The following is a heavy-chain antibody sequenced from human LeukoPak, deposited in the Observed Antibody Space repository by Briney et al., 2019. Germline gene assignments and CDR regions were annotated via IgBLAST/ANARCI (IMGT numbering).Heavy chain of an antibody. Sequence: GESLKISYKGSGYRFTTYWISWVRQMPGKGLEWMGRIDPSDSYTIYSPSFQGHVAISADKSIDTAYLQWSGLKASDTAMYYCARHENIFSAFDIWGQGTMVTVSS. CDR3: ARHENIFSAFDI. D-gene: IGHD3-9*01. CDR1: GYRFTTYW. J-gene: IGHJ3*02. V-gene: IGHV5-10-1*01. CDR2: IDPSDSYT.